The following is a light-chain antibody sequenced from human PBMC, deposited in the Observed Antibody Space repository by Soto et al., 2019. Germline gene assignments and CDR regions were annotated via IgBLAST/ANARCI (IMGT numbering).Light chain of an antibody. CDR1: SGYVGTYSL. J-gene: IGLJ1*01. CDR2: EGH. CDR3: CLYVGATTYV. Sequence: QSALAQPASGSGSPGQSITIYCTGASGYVGTYSLVSWYQQHPGKAPKVVIYEGHKRPSGVPDRFSGSTSVNTASLTISGLQTDDEADYYCCLYVGATTYVFGTGTKVTV. V-gene: IGLV2-23*01.